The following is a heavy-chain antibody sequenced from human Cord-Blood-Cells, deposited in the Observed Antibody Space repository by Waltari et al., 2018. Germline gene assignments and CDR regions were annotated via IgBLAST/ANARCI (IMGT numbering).Heavy chain of an antibody. CDR1: GFTVSSNY. Sequence: EVQLVESGGGLIQPGGSLRLSCAASGFTVSSNYMSWVRQAPGKGLEWVSVIYSGGSTYYADSVKGRFTISRDNSKNTLYLQMNSLRAEDTAVYYCARLDSSSWSHFDYWGQGTLVTVSS. CDR3: ARLDSSSWSHFDY. J-gene: IGHJ4*02. V-gene: IGHV3-53*01. D-gene: IGHD6-13*01. CDR2: IYSGGST.